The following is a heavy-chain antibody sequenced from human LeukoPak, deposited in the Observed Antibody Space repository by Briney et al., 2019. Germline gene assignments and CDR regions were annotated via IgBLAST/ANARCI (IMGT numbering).Heavy chain of an antibody. D-gene: IGHD3-22*01. CDR2: FDPEDGET. J-gene: IGHJ4*02. Sequence: ASVKVSCKVSGYTLTELSMHWVRQAPGKGLEWMGGFDPEDGETIYAQKFQGRVTMTEDTSTDTAYMELSSLRSEDTAVYYCARDRGYYDSSGYSFDYWGQGTLVTVSS. CDR1: GYTLTELS. V-gene: IGHV1-24*01. CDR3: ARDRGYYDSSGYSFDY.